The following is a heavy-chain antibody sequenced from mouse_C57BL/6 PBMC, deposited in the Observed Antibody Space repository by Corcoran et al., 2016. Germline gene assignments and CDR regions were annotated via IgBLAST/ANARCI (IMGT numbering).Heavy chain of an antibody. CDR3: ARHGDGAHYDAMDY. Sequence: EVQLQQSGPVLVKPGASVKMSCKASGYTFTDYYMNWVKQSHGKSHEWIGVINPYNGGTSYNKKFKGKATLTVDKSSSTDYMELNNLTSEDSAVYYCARHGDGAHYDAMDYWGQGTSVTVSS. CDR2: INPYNGGT. J-gene: IGHJ4*01. CDR1: GYTFTDYY. D-gene: IGHD2-3*01. V-gene: IGHV1-19*01.